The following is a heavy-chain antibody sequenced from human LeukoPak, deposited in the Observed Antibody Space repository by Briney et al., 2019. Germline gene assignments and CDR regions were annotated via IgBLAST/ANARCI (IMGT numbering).Heavy chain of an antibody. CDR1: GFIFRNYA. V-gene: IGHV3-23*01. Sequence: GGSLRLSCAASGFIFRNYAMSWVRQAPGKGLEWVSAITGSGDTTYYADSVKGRFTVSRDNSKNTLYVEMNTLRAEDTAVYYCAKWGDYNILTGYYVSDFWGQGTLVTVSS. D-gene: IGHD3-9*01. J-gene: IGHJ4*02. CDR3: AKWGDYNILTGYYVSDF. CDR2: ITGSGDTT.